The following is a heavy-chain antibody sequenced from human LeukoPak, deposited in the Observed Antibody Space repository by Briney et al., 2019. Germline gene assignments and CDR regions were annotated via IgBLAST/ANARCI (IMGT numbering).Heavy chain of an antibody. V-gene: IGHV3-21*01. CDR3: ALLWFGEPRRTGYYYYMDV. CDR1: GFTLSSYN. D-gene: IGHD3-10*01. J-gene: IGHJ6*03. Sequence: AGGSLRLSCVASGFTLSSYNMKWVRQAPGKGLEWVSSISYRSSDIEYADSVKGRFTISRDNAKNSLYLQMNSLRAEDTAVYYCALLWFGEPRRTGYYYYMDVWGKGTTVTVSS. CDR2: ISYRSSDI.